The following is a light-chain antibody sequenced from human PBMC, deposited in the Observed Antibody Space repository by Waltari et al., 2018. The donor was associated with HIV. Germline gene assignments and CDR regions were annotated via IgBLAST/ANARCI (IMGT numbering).Light chain of an antibody. Sequence: EIVMTQSPVTLSVSPGERATLSCRASQSVRSNLAWYQQKPGQAPRLRIYGASTRATGIPARFSGSGSGTEFTLTISSLQSEDFAVYYCQQYGNWYTFGQGTKLEIK. V-gene: IGKV3-15*01. CDR3: QQYGNWYT. CDR1: QSVRSN. J-gene: IGKJ2*01. CDR2: GAS.